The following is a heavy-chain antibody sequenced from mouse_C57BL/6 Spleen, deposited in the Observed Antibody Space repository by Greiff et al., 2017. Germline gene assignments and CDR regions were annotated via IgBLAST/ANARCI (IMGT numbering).Heavy chain of an antibody. CDR3: ARDYSNWFGY. V-gene: IGHV1-4*01. J-gene: IGHJ3*01. D-gene: IGHD2-5*01. Sequence: QVQLKQSGAELARPGASVKMSCKASGYTFTSYTMHWVKQRPGQGLEWIGYINPSSGYTKYNQKFKDKATLTADKSSSTAYMQLSSLTSEDSAVDYCARDYSNWFGYWGQGTLVTVAA. CDR2: INPSSGYT. CDR1: GYTFTSYT.